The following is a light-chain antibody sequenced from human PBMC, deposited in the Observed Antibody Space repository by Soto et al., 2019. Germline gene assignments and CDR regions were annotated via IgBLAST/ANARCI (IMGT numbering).Light chain of an antibody. V-gene: IGLV2-14*01. CDR2: EVS. J-gene: IGLJ3*02. CDR1: SSDIGDYNY. Sequence: QSALTQPASVSGSPGQSIAISCTGTSSDIGDYNYVSWYQQHPGKAPKLMIYEVSNRHSGVSNRFSGSKSGNTASLTISVLQAGDESHYYCSSFTSSSTLVFGGGTKLTVL. CDR3: SSFTSSSTLV.